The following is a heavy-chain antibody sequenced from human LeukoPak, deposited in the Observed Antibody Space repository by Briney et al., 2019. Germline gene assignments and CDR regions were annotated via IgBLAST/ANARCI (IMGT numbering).Heavy chain of an antibody. J-gene: IGHJ4*02. D-gene: IGHD3-9*01. CDR1: GYTFINYG. Sequence: ASVKVSCKASGYTFINYGISWVRQVPGQGPEWMGWISGYNGNTNYAQKLQGRDTMTTDTSTSTAYMELRSLRSDDTAVYYCARDFDWLFEGVYWGQGTLVTVSS. CDR3: ARDFDWLFEGVY. V-gene: IGHV1-18*01. CDR2: ISGYNGNT.